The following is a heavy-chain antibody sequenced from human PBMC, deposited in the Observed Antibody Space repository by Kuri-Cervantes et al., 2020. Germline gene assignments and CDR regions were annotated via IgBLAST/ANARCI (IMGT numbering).Heavy chain of an antibody. CDR2: ISYDGSNK. Sequence: GGSLRLSCAASGFTVSSNYMSWVRQAPGKGLEWVAVISYDGSNKYYADSVKGRFTISRDNSKNTLYLQMNSLRAEDTAVYYCAKEYRGTAMPLGYWGQGTLVTVSS. V-gene: IGHV3-30*18. D-gene: IGHD5-18*01. J-gene: IGHJ4*02. CDR3: AKEYRGTAMPLGY. CDR1: GFTVSSNY.